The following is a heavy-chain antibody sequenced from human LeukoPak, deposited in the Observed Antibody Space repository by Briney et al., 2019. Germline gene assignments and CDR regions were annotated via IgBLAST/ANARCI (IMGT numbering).Heavy chain of an antibody. CDR3: ARVTNRKFDY. CDR1: GFTFSNYW. D-gene: IGHD1-14*01. Sequence: HPGGSLRLSCAASGFTFSNYWMSWVRQAPGKGLEWVANIKEDGSEKYYVDSVKGRFTISRDNAKNSLSLQVNSLSAEDTAVYYCARVTNRKFDYWGQGTLVTVSS. V-gene: IGHV3-7*01. CDR2: IKEDGSEK. J-gene: IGHJ4*02.